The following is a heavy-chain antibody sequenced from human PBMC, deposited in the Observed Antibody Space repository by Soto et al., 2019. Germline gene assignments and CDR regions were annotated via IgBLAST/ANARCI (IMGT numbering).Heavy chain of an antibody. Sequence: AGGSLRLSCAASGFTFSSYWMSWVRQAPGKGLEWVANIKQDGSEKYYVDSVKGRFTISRDNAKNSLYLQMNSLRAEDTAVYYCARGIAVAGTVYYYGMDVWGQGTTVTVSS. V-gene: IGHV3-7*03. J-gene: IGHJ6*02. CDR1: GFTFSSYW. CDR3: ARGIAVAGTVYYYGMDV. CDR2: IKQDGSEK. D-gene: IGHD6-19*01.